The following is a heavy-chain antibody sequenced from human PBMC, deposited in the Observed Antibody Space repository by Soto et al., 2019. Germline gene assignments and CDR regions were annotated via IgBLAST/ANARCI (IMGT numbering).Heavy chain of an antibody. V-gene: IGHV6-1*01. D-gene: IGHD3-10*01. Sequence: QCLSHTCTMSWRDRAKNRAAWNWIKQSPSRGLEWLGRTYYRSKWYNDYAVSVKSRITINPDTSKNQFSLQLNSVTPEDTAVYYCARDDVLLWFGELFFQNWFDPWGQGTLVTV. CDR1: WRDRAKNRAA. J-gene: IGHJ5*02. CDR3: ARDDVLLWFGELFFQNWFDP. CDR2: TYYRSKWYN.